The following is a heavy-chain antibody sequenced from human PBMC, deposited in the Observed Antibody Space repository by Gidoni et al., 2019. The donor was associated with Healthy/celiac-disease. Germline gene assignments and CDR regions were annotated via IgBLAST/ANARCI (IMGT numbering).Heavy chain of an antibody. CDR1: GYPFTSYG. J-gene: IGHJ6*02. CDR3: ARTDTAMVYYYYYGMDV. CDR2: ISAYNGNT. Sequence: QVQLVQSGAEVKKPGASVKVSCTASGYPFTSYGISWVRQAPGQGLEWMGWISAYNGNTNYAQKLQGRVTMTTDTSTSTAYMELRSLRSDDTAVYYGARTDTAMVYYYYYGMDVWGQGTTVTVS. D-gene: IGHD5-18*01. V-gene: IGHV1-18*01.